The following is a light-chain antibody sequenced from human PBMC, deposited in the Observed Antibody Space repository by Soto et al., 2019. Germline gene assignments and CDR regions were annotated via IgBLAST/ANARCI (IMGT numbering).Light chain of an antibody. V-gene: IGKV1-39*01. CDR2: AAS. J-gene: IGKJ2*01. CDR1: QSISSY. Sequence: DIQMTQSPSSLSASVGDRVTITCRASQSISSYLNWYQQKPGKAPQLLIYAASSLQSGVPSRFSGSGSGTDFTLTISSLQPEDFATNYFQQSYSTPPNTFGQGTKLDIK. CDR3: QQSYSTPPNT.